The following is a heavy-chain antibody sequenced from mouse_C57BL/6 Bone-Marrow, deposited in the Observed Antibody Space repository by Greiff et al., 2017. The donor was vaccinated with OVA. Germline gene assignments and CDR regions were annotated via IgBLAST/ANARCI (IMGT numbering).Heavy chain of an antibody. CDR1: GYTFTDYY. D-gene: IGHD2-5*01. Sequence: VQLQQSGPELVKPGASVKISCKASGYTFTDYYMNWVKQSHGKSLEWIGDINPNNGGTSYNQKFKGKATLTVDKSSSTAYMELRSLTSEDSAVYYCARSSYSNYPAWFAYWGQGTLVTVSA. V-gene: IGHV1-26*01. CDR2: INPNNGGT. J-gene: IGHJ3*01. CDR3: ARSSYSNYPAWFAY.